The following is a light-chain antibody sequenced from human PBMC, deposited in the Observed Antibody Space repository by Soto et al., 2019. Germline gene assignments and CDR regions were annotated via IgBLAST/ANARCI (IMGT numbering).Light chain of an antibody. CDR2: DAS. CDR3: QQYNRYSLT. J-gene: IGKJ4*01. V-gene: IGKV1-5*01. CDR1: QSISSW. Sequence: DIQMTQSPSTLSASVGDRVTITCRASQSISSWLAWYQQKPGKAPKLLIYDASSLESGVPSRFSGSGFDTEFTLTINNLQPDDFATYHCQQYNRYSLTFGGGTKVDNK.